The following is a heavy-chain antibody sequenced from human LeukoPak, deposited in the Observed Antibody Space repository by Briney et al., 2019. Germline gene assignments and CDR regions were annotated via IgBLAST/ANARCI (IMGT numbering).Heavy chain of an antibody. D-gene: IGHD2-2*02. CDR1: GYTFTSYD. CDR2: MNPNSRNT. J-gene: IGHJ6*04. V-gene: IGHV1-8*01. CDR3: ARAGYCSSTSCYTFDV. Sequence: GASVKVSCKASGYTFTSYDINWVRQATGQGLEWMGWMNPNSRNTGYAQKFQGRVAMTRNTSIRTAYMELSSLRSEDTAVYYCARAGYCSSTSCYTFDVWGEGTTVTVSS.